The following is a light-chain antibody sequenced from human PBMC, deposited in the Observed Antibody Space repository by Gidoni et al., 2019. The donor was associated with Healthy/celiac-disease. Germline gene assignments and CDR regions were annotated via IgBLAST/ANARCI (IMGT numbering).Light chain of an antibody. CDR2: DAS. J-gene: IGKJ4*01. V-gene: IGKV3-11*01. CDR1: QSVSSY. CDR3: QQRSNWPLLT. Sequence: EIVLTQYPATLSLSPGERATLSCRASQSVSSYLALYQQKPGQAPRLLIYDASNRATGIPARFSGSGSGTDFTLTISSLEPEDFAVYYCQQRSNWPLLTFGGGTKVEIK.